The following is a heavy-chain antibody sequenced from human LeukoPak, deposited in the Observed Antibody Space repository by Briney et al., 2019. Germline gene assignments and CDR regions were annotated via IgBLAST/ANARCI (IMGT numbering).Heavy chain of an antibody. D-gene: IGHD2-2*01. CDR3: ARAIRYQLLSDY. CDR2: MNPNSGNT. Sequence: ASVKVSCKASGYTFTSYDINWVRQATGQGLEWMGWMNPNSGNTGFAQKFQGRATITRDTSITTAYLELSSLRSEDTAVYYCARAIRYQLLSDYWGQGTLVTVSS. J-gene: IGHJ4*02. CDR1: GYTFTSYD. V-gene: IGHV1-8*01.